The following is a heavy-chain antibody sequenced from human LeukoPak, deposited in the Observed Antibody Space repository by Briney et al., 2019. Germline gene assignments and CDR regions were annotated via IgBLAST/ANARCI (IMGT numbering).Heavy chain of an antibody. CDR3: AREKQKYSSGWYCLDY. D-gene: IGHD6-19*01. Sequence: PGGSLRLSRAASGFTFSTYGLHWVRQAPGKGLERVALIWYDGSNKYYADSVKGRFTISRDNSKNTLYLQMNSLRAEDTAVYYCAREKQKYSSGWYCLDYWGQGTLVTVSS. CDR2: IWYDGSNK. CDR1: GFTFSTYG. V-gene: IGHV3-33*01. J-gene: IGHJ4*02.